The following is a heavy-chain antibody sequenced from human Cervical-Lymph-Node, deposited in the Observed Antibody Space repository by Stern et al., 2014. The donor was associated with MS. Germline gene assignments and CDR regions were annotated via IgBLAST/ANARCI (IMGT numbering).Heavy chain of an antibody. D-gene: IGHD1-26*01. Sequence: EVQLVESGSQVKKPGESLKLSCKASGYSFTYYWIGWVRQMPGKGLEWMGIIYVSDSDTRYSPSLQGQVTISADRSLHTAYLQWSSLKASDTAMYYCAVGTTAAFDFWGQGTLVTVSS. CDR3: AVGTTAAFDF. J-gene: IGHJ4*02. CDR1: GYSFTYYW. CDR2: IYVSDSDT. V-gene: IGHV5-51*01.